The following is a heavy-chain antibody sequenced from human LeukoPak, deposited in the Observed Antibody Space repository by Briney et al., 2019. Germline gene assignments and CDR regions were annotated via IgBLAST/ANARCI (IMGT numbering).Heavy chain of an antibody. D-gene: IGHD2/OR15-2a*01. CDR3: ARVSRQRNYGMDV. V-gene: IGHV4-30-2*01. CDR2: IYRSGST. J-gene: IGHJ6*02. Sequence: MPSETLSLTCAVSGGSISSGGYSWSWIRQPPGKGLEWIGYIYRSGSTYYNPSLKSRVTISVDRSKNQFSLKLSSVTAADTAVYYCARVSRQRNYGMDVWGQGTTVTVSS. CDR1: GGSISSGGYS.